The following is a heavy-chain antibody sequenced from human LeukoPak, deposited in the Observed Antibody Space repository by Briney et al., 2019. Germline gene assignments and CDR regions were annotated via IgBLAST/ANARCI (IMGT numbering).Heavy chain of an antibody. V-gene: IGHV3-33*01. D-gene: IGHD3-22*01. J-gene: IGHJ4*02. CDR2: IWYDGSNK. CDR3: ARKVVVHPHPYFDY. CDR1: GFTFSSYG. Sequence: GRSLRLSCAASGFTFSSYGMHWVSQAPGKGLEWVAVIWYDGSNKYYADSVKGRFTISRDNSKNTLYLQMNSLRAEDTAVYYCARKVVVHPHPYFDYWGQGTLVTVSS.